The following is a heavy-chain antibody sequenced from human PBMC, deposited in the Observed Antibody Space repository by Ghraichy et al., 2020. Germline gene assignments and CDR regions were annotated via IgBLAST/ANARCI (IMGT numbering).Heavy chain of an antibody. CDR1: GLTFDKSW. J-gene: IGHJ4*02. V-gene: IGHV3-7*01. CDR2: IKEDGGDK. Sequence: SLRLSCTASGLTFDKSWMTWVRQAPGKGLEWVANIKEDGGDKYYVDSVKGRFTISRDNARNSLYLQMNFLRAEDTAVYYCASWGDTWGFDFWGQGTLVTVSS. D-gene: IGHD3-16*01. CDR3: ASWGDTWGFDF.